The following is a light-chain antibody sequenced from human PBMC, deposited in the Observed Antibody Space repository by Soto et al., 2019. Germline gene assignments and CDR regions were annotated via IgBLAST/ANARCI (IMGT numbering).Light chain of an antibody. CDR2: KAS. CDR3: QQYNSFPT. CDR1: QSISSW. V-gene: IGKV1-5*03. Sequence: DIQMTQSPSTLSASVGDRVTITCRASQSISSWLAWYQQKPGKAPKLLIYKASSLESGVPSRLSGSGSGIELTRTISILQPDHFATYYCQQYNSFPTFGQGTKEEIK. J-gene: IGKJ1*01.